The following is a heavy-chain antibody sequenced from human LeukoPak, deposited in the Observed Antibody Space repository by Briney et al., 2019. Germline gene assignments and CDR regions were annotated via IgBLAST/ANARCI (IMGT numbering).Heavy chain of an antibody. CDR2: IKQDGGEK. CDR3: ARGTPRKVYYYDSSGYYSSSFDY. V-gene: IGHV3-7*01. CDR1: GFTFSSYW. J-gene: IGHJ4*02. Sequence: GGSLRLSCAASGFTFSSYWMSWVRQAPGKGLEWVANIKQDGGEKYYVDSVKGRFTISRDNAKNSLYLQMNSLRAEDTAVYYCARGTPRKVYYYDSSGYYSSSFDYWGQGTLVTVSS. D-gene: IGHD3-22*01.